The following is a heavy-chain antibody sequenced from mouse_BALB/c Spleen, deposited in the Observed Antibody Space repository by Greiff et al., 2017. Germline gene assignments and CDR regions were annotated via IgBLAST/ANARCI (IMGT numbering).Heavy chain of an antibody. D-gene: IGHD2-3*01. CDR2: INPSNGRT. Sequence: QVQLQQSGAELVKPGASVKLSCKASGYTFTSYWMHWVKQRPGQGLEWIGEINPSNGRTNYNEKFKSKATLTVDKSSSTAYMQLSSLTSEDSAVYYCARGYDGYYGFAYWGQGTLVTVSA. J-gene: IGHJ3*01. CDR1: GYTFTSYW. CDR3: ARGYDGYYGFAY. V-gene: IGHV1S81*02.